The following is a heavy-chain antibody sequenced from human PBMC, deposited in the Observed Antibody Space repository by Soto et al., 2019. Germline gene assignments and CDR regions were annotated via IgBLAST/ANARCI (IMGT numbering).Heavy chain of an antibody. V-gene: IGHV2-5*01. CDR1: GFSLSTSGVG. CDR3: AHRLERDYEPPSYFDY. CDR2: IYWNDDK. Sequence: SCPTLVNPTQTLTLTCTFSGFSLSTSGVGVGWIRQPPGKALEWLALIYWNDDKRYSPSLKSRLTITKDTSKNQVVLTMTNMDPVDTATYYCAHRLERDYEPPSYFDYWGQGTLVTVSS. J-gene: IGHJ4*02. D-gene: IGHD4-17*01.